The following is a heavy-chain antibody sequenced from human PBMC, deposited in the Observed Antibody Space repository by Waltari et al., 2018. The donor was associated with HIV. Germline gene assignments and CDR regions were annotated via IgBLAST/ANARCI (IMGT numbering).Heavy chain of an antibody. CDR2: IYYSGST. Sequence: QLQLQESGPGLVKPSAPLSLTCTVSGGSISSSGYYWGWIRQPPGKGLEWIGTIYYSGSTYYNPSLKSRVTISADTSKNQFSLKLSSVTAADTAVYYCARGASIGGWVRNDYWGQGTLVTVSS. D-gene: IGHD6-6*01. CDR1: GGSISSSGYY. J-gene: IGHJ4*02. V-gene: IGHV4-39*07. CDR3: ARGASIGGWVRNDY.